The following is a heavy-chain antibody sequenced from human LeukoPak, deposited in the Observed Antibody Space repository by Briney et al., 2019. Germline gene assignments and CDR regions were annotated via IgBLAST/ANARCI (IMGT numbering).Heavy chain of an antibody. V-gene: IGHV1-18*01. CDR3: ARNEDYYDSSGYLNWFDP. J-gene: IGHJ5*02. CDR2: ISAYNGNT. CDR1: GYTFTSYG. Sequence: GASVKVSFKASGYTFTSYGISWVGQAPGQGREWMGWISAYNGNTNYAQNLQGRVTMTTDTSTSTAYMELRSLRSDDTAVYYCARNEDYYDSSGYLNWFDPWGQGTLVTVSS. D-gene: IGHD3-22*01.